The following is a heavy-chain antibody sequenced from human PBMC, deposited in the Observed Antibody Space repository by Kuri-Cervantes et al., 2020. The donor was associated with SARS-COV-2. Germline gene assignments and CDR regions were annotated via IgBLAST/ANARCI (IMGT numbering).Heavy chain of an antibody. CDR1: GFTFSKYA. Sequence: GGSLRLSCAASGFTFSKYAMSWVRQAPGEGLEWVSVVSGRGTPFYADSMKGRLTISRDNSKNTLFLQIDSLRAEDTAVYFCAKDASQFGELLPYYFDYWGQGTLVTVSS. V-gene: IGHV3-23*01. J-gene: IGHJ4*02. D-gene: IGHD3-10*01. CDR2: VSGRGTP. CDR3: AKDASQFGELLPYYFDY.